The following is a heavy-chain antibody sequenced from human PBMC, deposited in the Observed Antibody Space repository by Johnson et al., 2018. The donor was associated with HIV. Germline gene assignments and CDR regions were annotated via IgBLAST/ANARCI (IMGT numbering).Heavy chain of an antibody. V-gene: IGHV3-30*04. D-gene: IGHD6-19*01. J-gene: IGHJ3*02. CDR3: ARAGAVGFDAFDI. Sequence: QVQLVESGGGVVQPGRSLRLSCAASGFTFSSYAMHWVRQAPGKGLEWVAVISYDGSNKYYADSVRGRFTISRDNSKNTLYLQMNSLSAEDTAVYSCARAGAVGFDAFDIWGQGTMVTVSS. CDR1: GFTFSSYA. CDR2: ISYDGSNK.